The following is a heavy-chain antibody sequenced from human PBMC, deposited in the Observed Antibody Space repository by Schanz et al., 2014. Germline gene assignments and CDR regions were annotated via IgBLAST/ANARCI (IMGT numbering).Heavy chain of an antibody. J-gene: IGHJ5*02. D-gene: IGHD3-10*01. CDR2: ISSGGTTT. CDR1: TFTFSSDW. V-gene: IGHV3-48*03. CDR3: VRDILHRVYDSGSP. Sequence: EVQLLESGGGLVQPGGSLRLSCAASTFTFSSDWMSWVRQAPGKGPEYVSYISSGGTTTYHSDSVKGRFTISRDNAKNSLFLHMNSLRAEDTAVYYCVRDILHRVYDSGSPWGQGTLVTVSS.